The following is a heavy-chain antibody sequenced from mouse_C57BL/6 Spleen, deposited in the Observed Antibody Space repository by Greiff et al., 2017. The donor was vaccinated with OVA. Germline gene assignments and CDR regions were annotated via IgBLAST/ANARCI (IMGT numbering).Heavy chain of an antibody. D-gene: IGHD2-4*01. CDR3: AMQAAGIYYDYLYAMDY. J-gene: IGHJ4*01. CDR2: IRNKANNHAT. CDR1: GFTFSDAW. V-gene: IGHV6-6*01. Sequence: EVKLEESGGGLVQPGGSMKLSCAASGFTFSDAWMDWVRQSPEKGLEWVAEIRNKANNHATYYADSVKGRLTISRDDSKSSVYLQMNSLRAEDTGIDYCAMQAAGIYYDYLYAMDYWGQGTSVTVSS.